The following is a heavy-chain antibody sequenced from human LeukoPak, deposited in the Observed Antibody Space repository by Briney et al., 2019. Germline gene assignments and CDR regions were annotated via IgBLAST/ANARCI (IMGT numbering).Heavy chain of an antibody. CDR2: IIPILGIA. D-gene: IGHD4-17*01. Sequence: SVKVSCKASGGTFSSYAISWVRQAPGQGLEWMGRIIPILGIANYAQKFQGRVTITADKSTSTAYMGLSSLRSEDTAVYYCARENDYGAYSYWGQGTLITVSS. J-gene: IGHJ4*02. CDR1: GGTFSSYA. V-gene: IGHV1-69*04. CDR3: ARENDYGAYSY.